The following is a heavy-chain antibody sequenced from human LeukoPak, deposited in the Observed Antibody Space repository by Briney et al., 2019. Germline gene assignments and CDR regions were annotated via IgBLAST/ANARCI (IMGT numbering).Heavy chain of an antibody. Sequence: ASVKVSCKASGYTFTGYYMHWVRQPPGQGLEWMGWINPNSGGTNYAQKFQGRVTMTRDTSISTAYMELSRLRSDDTAVYYCARLYSSSWSSVISDDAFDIWGQGTMVTVSS. CDR1: GYTFTGYY. CDR3: ARLYSSSWSSVISDDAFDI. J-gene: IGHJ3*02. V-gene: IGHV1-2*02. D-gene: IGHD6-13*01. CDR2: INPNSGGT.